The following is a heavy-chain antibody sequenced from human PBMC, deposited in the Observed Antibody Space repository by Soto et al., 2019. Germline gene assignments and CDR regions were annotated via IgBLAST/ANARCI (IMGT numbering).Heavy chain of an antibody. CDR1: GFTFSSYG. J-gene: IGHJ6*02. V-gene: IGHV3-33*01. CDR2: IWYDGSNK. Sequence: VGSLRLSCAASGFTFSSYGMHWVRQAPGKGLEWVAVIWYDGSNKYYADSVKGRFTISRDNSKNTLYLQMNSLRAEDTAVYYLGRARFYRGLYSFFYGNGVLGQGTTVTVSS. D-gene: IGHD1-26*01. CDR3: GRARFYRGLYSFFYGNGV.